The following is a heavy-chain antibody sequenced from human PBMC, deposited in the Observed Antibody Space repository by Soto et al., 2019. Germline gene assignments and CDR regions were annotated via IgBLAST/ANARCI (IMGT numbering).Heavy chain of an antibody. CDR3: ASDLAGRGPFDP. CDR1: NVTITSSY. Sequence: SETLSLTCSVSNVTITSSYWNWIRQSPGKGLEWIGFVYHTGTTKYNPSLKGRVTMSIDTYRNEFSMRLTSVTTADTAFYFCASDLAGRGPFDPWGPGTQVTVSS. V-gene: IGHV4-59*01. D-gene: IGHD3-16*01. CDR2: VYHTGTT. J-gene: IGHJ5*01.